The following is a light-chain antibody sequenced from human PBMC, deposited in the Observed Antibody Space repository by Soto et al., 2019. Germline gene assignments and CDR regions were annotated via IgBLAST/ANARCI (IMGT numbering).Light chain of an antibody. CDR1: SSDVGGYNY. J-gene: IGLJ1*01. CDR3: SSCTSSSTYV. CDR2: DVS. V-gene: IGLV2-14*01. Sequence: QSALTQPASVYGSPGQTITIACTGTSSDVGGYNYFSWYQQHPGKAPKVMIYDVSDRPSGVSNRVSGSKSGNTDSLTISGRQAEDEADYYCSSCTSSSTYVFGDRTKVTVL.